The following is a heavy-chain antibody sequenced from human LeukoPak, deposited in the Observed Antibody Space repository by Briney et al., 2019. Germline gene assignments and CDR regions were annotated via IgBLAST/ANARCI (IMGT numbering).Heavy chain of an antibody. CDR3: ARLIAAAGTRDY. Sequence: SETLSLTCTVSGGSISSSSYYWGWIRQPPGKGLEWIGSIYYSGSTYYNPSLKSRVTISVDTSKNQFSLKLSSVTAADTAVYYCARLIAAAGTRDYWGQGTLVTVSS. J-gene: IGHJ4*02. CDR1: GGSISSSSYY. CDR2: IYYSGST. V-gene: IGHV4-39*07. D-gene: IGHD6-13*01.